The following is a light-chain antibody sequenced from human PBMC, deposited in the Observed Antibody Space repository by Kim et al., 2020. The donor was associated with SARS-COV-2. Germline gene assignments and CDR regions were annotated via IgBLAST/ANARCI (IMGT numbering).Light chain of an antibody. CDR3: QQYKNWHLPCT. J-gene: IGKJ2*02. CDR1: QTFGRN. Sequence: EIVMTQSPLTLSVSPGERATLSCRASQTFGRNLACYQQKPGQAPRLLFYGTSTRATGVPARFSASGSGTEFTLTISSLQTEDFAVDYCQQYKNWHLPCTFGQGTKLEI. CDR2: GTS. V-gene: IGKV3-15*01.